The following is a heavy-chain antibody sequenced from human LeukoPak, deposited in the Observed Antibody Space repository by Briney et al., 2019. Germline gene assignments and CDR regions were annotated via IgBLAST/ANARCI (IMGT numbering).Heavy chain of an antibody. CDR2: LYGSGENT. Sequence: PGGSLRLSCGACGFTLSNAWMSWVRQARGKGVEGVSELYGSGENTYYADSVKGRFNICRDNSKTTLYLQMDRLRAEDTAVYYCAKMAGMTRQVYYMDVWGKGATVTVSS. D-gene: IGHD1-1*01. CDR3: AKMAGMTRQVYYMDV. CDR1: GFTLSNAW. J-gene: IGHJ6*03. V-gene: IGHV3-23*01.